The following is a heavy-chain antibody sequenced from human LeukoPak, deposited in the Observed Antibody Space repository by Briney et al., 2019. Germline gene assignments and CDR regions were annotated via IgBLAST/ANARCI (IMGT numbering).Heavy chain of an antibody. CDR1: GYTFTSYG. D-gene: IGHD3-16*02. CDR2: ISAYNGNT. CDR3: ARGSALTFGGVIVRYGFYDY. Sequence: ASVKVSCKASGYTFTSYGISWVRQAPGQGLEWMGWISAYNGNTNCAQKLQGRVTMTTDTSTSTAYMELRSLRSDDTAVYYCARGSALTFGGVIVRYGFYDYWGQGTLVTVSS. J-gene: IGHJ4*02. V-gene: IGHV1-18*01.